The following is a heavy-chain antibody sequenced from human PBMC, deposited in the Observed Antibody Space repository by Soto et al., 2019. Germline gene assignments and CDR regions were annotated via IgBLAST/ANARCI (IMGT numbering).Heavy chain of an antibody. D-gene: IGHD3-22*01. Sequence: PSETLSLTCSVSGASISIGTDYWGWIRQPPGKGLEWIGNIHYSGSTYYNPSLKSRVNISVDTSKNQFSLKLSSVTAADTAMYYCARRHSRDFYDRXIYVPWGQGAQVT. CDR3: ARRHSRDFYDRXIYVP. CDR2: IHYSGST. CDR1: GASISIGTDY. J-gene: IGHJ4*02. V-gene: IGHV4-39*01.